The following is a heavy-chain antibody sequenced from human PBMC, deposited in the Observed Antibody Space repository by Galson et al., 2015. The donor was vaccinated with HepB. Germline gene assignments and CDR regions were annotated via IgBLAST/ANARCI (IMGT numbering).Heavy chain of an antibody. CDR1: GGTFSSYA. Sequence: SCAASGGTFSSYAISWVRQAPGQGLEWMGGIIPIFGTANYAQKFQGRVTITADESTSTAYMELSSLRSEDTAVYYCARDRDIVVVPAAIDYYYYGMDVWGQGTTVTVSS. V-gene: IGHV1-69*01. CDR2: IIPIFGTA. D-gene: IGHD2-2*02. CDR3: ARDRDIVVVPAAIDYYYYGMDV. J-gene: IGHJ6*02.